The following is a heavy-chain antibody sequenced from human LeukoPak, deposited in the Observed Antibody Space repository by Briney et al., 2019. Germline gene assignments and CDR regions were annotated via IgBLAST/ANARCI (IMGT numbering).Heavy chain of an antibody. J-gene: IGHJ5*02. CDR1: GYSFATYW. CDR3: ARQIAVAGSNWFDP. Sequence: GESLKISCKGSGYSFATYWIGWVRQMPGKGLEWMGIIYPGDSDTRYSPSFQGQVTISADKSISTAYLQWSSLKASDTAMYYCARQIAVAGSNWFDPWGQGTLVTVSS. D-gene: IGHD6-19*01. V-gene: IGHV5-51*01. CDR2: IYPGDSDT.